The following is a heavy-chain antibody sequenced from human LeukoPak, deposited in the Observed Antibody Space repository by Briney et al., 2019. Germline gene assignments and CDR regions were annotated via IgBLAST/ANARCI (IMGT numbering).Heavy chain of an antibody. J-gene: IGHJ3*02. CDR1: GFTFSNYA. Sequence: GGSLRLSCAASGFTFSNYAMSWVRQAPGKGLEWVSIIGYRGGSIYYAYSVQGRFTISRDNSKNTLSLQMNGLRPEDTAVYYCATELGFRNAFDIWGQGTMVTVSS. V-gene: IGHV3-23*01. CDR3: ATELGFRNAFDI. D-gene: IGHD3-16*01. CDR2: IGYRGGSI.